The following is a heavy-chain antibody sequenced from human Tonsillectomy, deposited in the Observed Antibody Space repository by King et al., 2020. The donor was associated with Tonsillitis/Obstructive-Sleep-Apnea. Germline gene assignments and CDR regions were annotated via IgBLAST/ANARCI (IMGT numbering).Heavy chain of an antibody. Sequence: QLVQSGAEVKKPGESLKISCKGSGYSFTSYCIGWVRQMPGKGLEWMGIIYPGHSDTRYSPSFQGQVNISVDKSISTAYLQWSSLKAPDTAMYYCARAESPAAIHYYFDYWGQGTLVTVSS. CDR1: GYSFTSYC. J-gene: IGHJ4*02. CDR2: IYPGHSDT. D-gene: IGHD2-2*01. V-gene: IGHV5-51*01. CDR3: ARAESPAAIHYYFDY.